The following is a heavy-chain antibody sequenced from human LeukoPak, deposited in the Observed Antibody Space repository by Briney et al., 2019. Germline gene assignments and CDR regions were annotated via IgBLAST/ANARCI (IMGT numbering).Heavy chain of an antibody. CDR3: AKSPSIFRTPGYYYYMDV. CDR1: GFTFSSYG. J-gene: IGHJ6*03. Sequence: QSGGSLRLSCAASGFTFSSYGMHWVRQAPGKGLEWVAVIWYDGSNKYYADSVKGRFTISRDNSKNTLYLQMNSLRAEDTAVYYCAKSPSIFRTPGYYYYMDVWGKGTTVTVSS. D-gene: IGHD3-3*01. V-gene: IGHV3-33*06. CDR2: IWYDGSNK.